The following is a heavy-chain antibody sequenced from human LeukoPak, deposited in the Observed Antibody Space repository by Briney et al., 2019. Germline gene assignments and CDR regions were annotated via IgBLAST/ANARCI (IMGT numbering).Heavy chain of an antibody. V-gene: IGHV3-7*01. CDR3: ARSSSGSFI. J-gene: IGHJ3*02. D-gene: IGHD1-26*01. CDR2: IKQDGGGK. CDR1: GFTFSSYW. Sequence: GGSLRLSCAASGFTFSSYWMNWVRQTPGKGLEWVANIKQDGGGKYYVDSVKGRFTISRDNAKNSLYLQMNSLRAEDTAVYYCARSSSGSFIWGQGTMVTVSS.